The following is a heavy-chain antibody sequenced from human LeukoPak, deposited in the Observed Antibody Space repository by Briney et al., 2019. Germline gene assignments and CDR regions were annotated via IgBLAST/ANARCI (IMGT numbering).Heavy chain of an antibody. D-gene: IGHD3-3*01. CDR2: INPSGGST. V-gene: IGHV1-46*01. J-gene: IGHJ5*02. CDR3: ARGITIFGVVTNNWFDP. CDR1: GYTFTGYY. Sequence: ASVKVSCKASGYTFTGYYMHWVRQAPGQGLEWMGIINPSGGSTSYAQKFQGRVTMTRDTSTSTVYMELSSLRSEDTAVYYCARGITIFGVVTNNWFDPWGQGTLVTVSS.